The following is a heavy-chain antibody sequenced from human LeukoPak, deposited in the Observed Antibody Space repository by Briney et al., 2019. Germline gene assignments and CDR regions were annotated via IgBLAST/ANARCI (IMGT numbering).Heavy chain of an antibody. CDR2: TNPNSGNT. CDR1: GYTFTSYD. D-gene: IGHD6-13*01. CDR3: ARPSVPRSNSKSNYYFYGMDV. J-gene: IGHJ6*04. Sequence: ASVKLSCKASGYTFTSYDINWVRQATGQGLEWMGWTNPNSGNTGYAQKFQGRVTMTRNTSRSTAYMELSSLRSEDTAGYYCARPSVPRSNSKSNYYFYGMDVWGEGTTVTVSS. V-gene: IGHV1-8*01.